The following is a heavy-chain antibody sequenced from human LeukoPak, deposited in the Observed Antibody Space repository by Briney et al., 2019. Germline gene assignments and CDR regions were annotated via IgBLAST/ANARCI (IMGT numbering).Heavy chain of an antibody. D-gene: IGHD4-17*01. J-gene: IGHJ3*02. CDR2: ISYDGSNK. Sequence: GGSLRLSCAASGFTFSSYAMRWVRQAPGKGLEWVAVISYDGSNKYYADSVKGRFTISRDNSKNTLYLQMNSLRAEDTAVYYCARDSTTVTPDAFDIWGQGTMVTVSS. CDR3: ARDSTTVTPDAFDI. V-gene: IGHV3-30-3*01. CDR1: GFTFSSYA.